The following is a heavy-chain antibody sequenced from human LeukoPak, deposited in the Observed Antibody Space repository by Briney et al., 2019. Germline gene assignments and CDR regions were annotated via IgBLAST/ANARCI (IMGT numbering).Heavy chain of an antibody. D-gene: IGHD3-22*01. Sequence: PGGSLRLSCAASGFTLSSYSMNWVRQAPGKGLEWVSSTSSSSSYIHYTDSVKGRFTISRDNTKKSLYLQMNSLRAEDTAVYYCARDRYDRSGYYDYWGQGTLVTVSS. CDR1: GFTLSSYS. J-gene: IGHJ4*02. V-gene: IGHV3-21*01. CDR3: ARDRYDRSGYYDY. CDR2: TSSSSSYI.